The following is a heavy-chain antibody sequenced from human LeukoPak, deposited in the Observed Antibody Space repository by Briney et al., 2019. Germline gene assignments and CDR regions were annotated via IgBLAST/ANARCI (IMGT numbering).Heavy chain of an antibody. CDR1: GFTFSSYE. Sequence: PGGSLRLSCAASGFTFSSYEMNWVRQAPGKGLEWVSYISSSGSTIYYADSVKGRFTISRDNAKNSLYLQMNSLRAEDTAVYYCAREPFRSRDCHLDYWGQGTLVTVSS. CDR2: ISSSGSTI. J-gene: IGHJ4*02. V-gene: IGHV3-48*03. CDR3: AREPFRSRDCHLDY. D-gene: IGHD2-21*02.